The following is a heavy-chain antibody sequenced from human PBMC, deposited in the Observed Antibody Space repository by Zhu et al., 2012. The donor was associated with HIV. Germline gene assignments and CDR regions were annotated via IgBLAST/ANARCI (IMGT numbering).Heavy chain of an antibody. Sequence: QVQLQESGPGLVKPSETLSLNCAVSTYAVISGYYCSWVRQSPGKGLEWIGSVHQSGNTYYNPSLRTRVTIALDTSRNQFSLNLNSVTAVDTAVYYCARHDYGDYGXWYFRSLGPGTLVIVSS. CDR2: VHQSGNT. CDR3: ARHDYGDYGXWYFRS. V-gene: IGHV4-38-2*01. CDR1: TYAVISGYY. D-gene: IGHD4-17*01. J-gene: IGHJ2*01.